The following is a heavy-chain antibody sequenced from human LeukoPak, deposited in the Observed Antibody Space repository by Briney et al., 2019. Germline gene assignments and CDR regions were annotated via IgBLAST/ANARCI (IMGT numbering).Heavy chain of an antibody. D-gene: IGHD3-10*01. CDR3: ARDPGVYGSGSYYHDY. V-gene: IGHV3-48*04. CDR1: GFTFSSYS. CDR2: ISSSSSTI. J-gene: IGHJ4*02. Sequence: PGRSLRLSCAASGFTFSSYSMNWVRQAPGKGLEWVSYISSSSSTIYYADSVKGRFTISRDNAKNSLYLQMNSLRAEDTAVYYCARDPGVYGSGSYYHDYWGQGTLVTVSS.